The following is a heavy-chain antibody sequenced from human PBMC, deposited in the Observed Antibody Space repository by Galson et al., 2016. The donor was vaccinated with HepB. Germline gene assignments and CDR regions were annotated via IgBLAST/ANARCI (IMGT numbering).Heavy chain of an antibody. CDR3: ARRRLPGDWIDS. Sequence: SLRLSCAASEFPFSTYGMHWVRQAPGKGPEWVVLISYDGSKQYYADSVKGRFTISRDNSRNTLYLQMNSLRPEDTALYYCARRRLPGDWIDSWGQGTLVTVSS. CDR1: EFPFSTYG. CDR2: ISYDGSKQ. V-gene: IGHV3-30*03. J-gene: IGHJ5*01.